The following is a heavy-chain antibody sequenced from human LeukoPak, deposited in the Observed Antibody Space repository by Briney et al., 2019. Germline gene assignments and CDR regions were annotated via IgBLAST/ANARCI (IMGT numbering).Heavy chain of an antibody. Sequence: GRSLRLSCVASGFTFSSYGMHWVRQAPGKGLGRVAFIRYDGSNKYYADSVKGRFTISRDNSKNTLYLQMNSLRAEDTAVYYCAKLGVAAAGPGGPFDYWGQGTLVTVSS. CDR3: AKLGVAAAGPGGPFDY. V-gene: IGHV3-30*02. D-gene: IGHD6-13*01. CDR1: GFTFSSYG. J-gene: IGHJ4*02. CDR2: IRYDGSNK.